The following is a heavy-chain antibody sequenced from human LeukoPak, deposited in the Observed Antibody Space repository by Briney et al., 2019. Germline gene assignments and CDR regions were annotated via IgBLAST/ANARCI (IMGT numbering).Heavy chain of an antibody. Sequence: PGGSLRLSCVGSGFTFNNARVNWLRQAPGKGREGVGRIKDMAHGATIDYAAAVKGRFTLSRDNTKNTLYLQMNSLKTEDTAVYYCTARGPDSDSSVAYCGQGTLVTVSS. D-gene: IGHD1-26*01. CDR1: GFTFNNAR. CDR3: TARGPDSDSSVAY. V-gene: IGHV3-15*07. J-gene: IGHJ4*02. CDR2: IKDMAHGATI.